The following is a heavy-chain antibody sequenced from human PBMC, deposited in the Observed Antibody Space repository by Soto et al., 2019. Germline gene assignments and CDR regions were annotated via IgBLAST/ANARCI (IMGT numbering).Heavy chain of an antibody. Sequence: EVQLVESGGGLVKPGGSLRLSCAASGLTFPKAWMSWVRQAPGKGLEWVGRVKSQPDGGTEDYAAPVKGRFTISRDDSKNTLYLEMNRLRTEDTAVYFCTTGVQLWSNFAYWGQGTLVTVSS. CDR3: TTGVQLWSNFAY. J-gene: IGHJ4*02. CDR2: VKSQPDGGTE. CDR1: GLTFPKAW. D-gene: IGHD5-18*01. V-gene: IGHV3-15*01.